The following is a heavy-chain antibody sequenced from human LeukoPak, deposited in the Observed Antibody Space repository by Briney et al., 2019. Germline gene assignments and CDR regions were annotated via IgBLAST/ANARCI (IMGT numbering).Heavy chain of an antibody. CDR1: GFTFSSYA. CDR2: VSGSGGST. V-gene: IGHV3-23*01. J-gene: IGHJ4*02. CDR3: AKSGSGSYYKGGYDN. D-gene: IGHD3-10*01. Sequence: GGSLRLSCAASGFTFSSYAMSWVRQAPGKGLEWVSAVSGSGGSTYYADSVKGWFTISRDNSKNTLYLQMNSLRAEDTALYYCAKSGSGSYYKGGYDNWGQGTLVTVSS.